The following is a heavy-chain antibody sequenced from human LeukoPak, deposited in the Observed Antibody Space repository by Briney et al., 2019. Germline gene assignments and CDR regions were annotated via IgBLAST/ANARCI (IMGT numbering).Heavy chain of an antibody. CDR3: ARGVMITFGGVIVRPHAFDI. Sequence: SQTLSLTCAVSGGSISSGGYSWSWIRQPPGKGLEWIGYTYHSGSTYYNPSLKSRVTISVDRSKNQFSLKLSFVTAADTAVYYCARGVMITFGGVIVRPHAFDIWGQGPMVTVSS. J-gene: IGHJ3*02. CDR2: TYHSGST. V-gene: IGHV4-30-2*01. D-gene: IGHD3-16*02. CDR1: GGSISSGGYS.